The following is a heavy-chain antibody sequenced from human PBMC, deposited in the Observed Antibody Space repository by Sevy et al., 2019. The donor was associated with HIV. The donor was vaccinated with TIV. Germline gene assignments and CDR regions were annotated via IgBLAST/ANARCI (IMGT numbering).Heavy chain of an antibody. CDR3: ARDCSSTRCLWGMDV. D-gene: IGHD2-2*01. Sequence: GGSLILSCAASGFTFSRYWMSWVRQAPGKGLEWVANIKVDGSEKYYVDSVKGRFTISRDNAKNSLYLQMNSLRAEDTAVYYCARDCSSTRCLWGMDVWGQGTTVTVSS. J-gene: IGHJ6*02. CDR2: IKVDGSEK. V-gene: IGHV3-7*03. CDR1: GFTFSRYW.